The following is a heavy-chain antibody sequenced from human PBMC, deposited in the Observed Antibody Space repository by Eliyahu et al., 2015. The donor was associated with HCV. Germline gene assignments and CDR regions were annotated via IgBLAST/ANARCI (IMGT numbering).Heavy chain of an antibody. CDR1: GGSFTGYX. V-gene: IGHV4-34*01. D-gene: IGHD2-15*01. CDR3: ARVVYCSGGECNINFEN. CDR2: INHSGSA. Sequence: QVQLKQWGAGLLKPSETLSXTCAVYGGSFTGYXWTWIRQPPGRGLEWIGKINHSGSATYNPSVKGRVTLSVDASKKQFSLKLNSVTAADTAVYYCARVVYCSGGECNINFENWGQGTLVTVSS. J-gene: IGHJ4*02.